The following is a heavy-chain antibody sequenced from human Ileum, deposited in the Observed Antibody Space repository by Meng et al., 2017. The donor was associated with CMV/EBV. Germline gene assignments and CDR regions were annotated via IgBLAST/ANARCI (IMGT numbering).Heavy chain of an antibody. CDR1: GFTFSSYW. V-gene: IGHV3-7*01. D-gene: IGHD3-3*01. CDR2: IKEDGIDQ. CDR3: ARVSSVDLWSGHYPSGCYGMDV. J-gene: IGHJ6*02. Sequence: GGSLKISCAASGFTFSSYWMTWVRQAPGKGLEWVANIKEDGIDQYYVASVRGRFTISRDNAKNSLYLQMNSLRVEDTAVYYCARVSSVDLWSGHYPSGCYGMDVWGQGTTVTGSS.